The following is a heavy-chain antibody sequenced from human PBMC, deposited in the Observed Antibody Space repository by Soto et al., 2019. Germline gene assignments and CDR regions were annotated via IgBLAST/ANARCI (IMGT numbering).Heavy chain of an antibody. J-gene: IGHJ6*02. Sequence: GESLNISCQGSGYSFTKYWIGWVRQVPGKGLAWMGIIYPADSDTTYSPSSQGQGTIPANRSTSSAYLQWSSLKTSDTAMYFCVRGGAALMNPRFYGVDVWGQGTTVTVSS. CDR1: GYSFTKYW. V-gene: IGHV5-51*01. D-gene: IGHD3-16*01. CDR2: IYPADSDT. CDR3: VRGGAALMNPRFYGVDV.